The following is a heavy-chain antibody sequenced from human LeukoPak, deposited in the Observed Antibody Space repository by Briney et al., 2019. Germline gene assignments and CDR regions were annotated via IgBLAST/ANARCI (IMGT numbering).Heavy chain of an antibody. CDR3: ARVTKYCGSTSCYYYYYYMDV. Sequence: SVKVSCKASGGTFSSYTISWVRQAPGQGLEWMGRIIPILGIANYAQKFQGRVTITADKSTSTAYMELRSLRSDDTAVYYCARVTKYCGSTSCYYYYYYMDVWGKGTTVTVSS. V-gene: IGHV1-69*02. J-gene: IGHJ6*03. D-gene: IGHD2-2*01. CDR2: IIPILGIA. CDR1: GGTFSSYT.